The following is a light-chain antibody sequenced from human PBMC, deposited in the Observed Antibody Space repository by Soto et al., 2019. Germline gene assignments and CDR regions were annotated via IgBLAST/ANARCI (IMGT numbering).Light chain of an antibody. J-gene: IGKJ3*01. CDR3: QQRSNWPLT. V-gene: IGKV3-11*01. CDR2: DAS. Sequence: EIVLTQSPATLSLSPGERATLSCRASQSVSNSLAWYQQKPGQAPRLLISDASNRATGIPARFSGSGSGTDFTLTISSLEPEDFAVYYCQQRSNWPLTFGPGTKVDIK. CDR1: QSVSNS.